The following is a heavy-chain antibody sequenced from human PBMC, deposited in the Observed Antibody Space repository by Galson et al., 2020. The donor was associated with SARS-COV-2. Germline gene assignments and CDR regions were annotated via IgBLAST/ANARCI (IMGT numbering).Heavy chain of an antibody. J-gene: IGHJ3*02. CDR1: GTSISSGSYP. Sequence: SETLSLTCAVSGTSISSGSYPWNWIRQPPGKGLEWIGYIPHTGGTYYNPSLKSRVTISGDRSKNQFSLRLSSVTAADTAVYYCARLHYGEYAPEAFDIWGPGTRVTVAS. D-gene: IGHD4-17*01. V-gene: IGHV4-30-2*01. CDR2: IPHTGGT. CDR3: ARLHYGEYAPEAFDI.